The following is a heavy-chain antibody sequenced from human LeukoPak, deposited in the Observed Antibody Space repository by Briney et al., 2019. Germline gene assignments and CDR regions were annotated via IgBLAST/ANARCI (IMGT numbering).Heavy chain of an antibody. J-gene: IGHJ4*02. CDR3: ATDLGTLYGDNFRYFDY. D-gene: IGHD4-17*01. Sequence: ASVKVSCKVSGYTLTELSMHWVRQAPGKGLEWMGGLDPEDGETINAQKFQGRVTMTEDTSTDTAYMELSSLRSEDTDVYYCATDLGTLYGDNFRYFDYWGQGTLVTVSS. CDR2: LDPEDGET. V-gene: IGHV1-24*01. CDR1: GYTLTELS.